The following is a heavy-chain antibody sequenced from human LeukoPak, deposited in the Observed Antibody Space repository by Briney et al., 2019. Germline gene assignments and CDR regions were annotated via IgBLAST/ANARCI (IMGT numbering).Heavy chain of an antibody. Sequence: GGSLRLSCAASGFTFSSYGMHWVRQAPGKGLEGVAVISYDGSNKYYADSVKGRFTISRDNFKNTLYLQMNSLRAEDTAVYYCAKDGYGSGHFDYWGQGTLVTVSS. CDR3: AKDGYGSGHFDY. D-gene: IGHD3-10*01. CDR2: ISYDGSNK. V-gene: IGHV3-30*18. CDR1: GFTFSSYG. J-gene: IGHJ4*02.